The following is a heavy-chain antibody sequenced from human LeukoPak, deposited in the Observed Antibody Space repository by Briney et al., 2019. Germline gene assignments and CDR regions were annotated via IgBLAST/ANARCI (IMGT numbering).Heavy chain of an antibody. Sequence: SQTLSLTCAISGDSVSSDNAAWNWIRQSPSRGLEWLGRTYYRSKWYNDYAVSVKSRITINPDIFKNQFSLQLKSVTRDDTAVYYCARGLRGYSYGYVPWELSYYMDVWGKGTTVTISS. D-gene: IGHD5-18*01. CDR1: GDSVSSDNAA. V-gene: IGHV6-1*01. CDR3: ARGLRGYSYGYVPWELSYYMDV. CDR2: TYYRSKWYN. J-gene: IGHJ6*03.